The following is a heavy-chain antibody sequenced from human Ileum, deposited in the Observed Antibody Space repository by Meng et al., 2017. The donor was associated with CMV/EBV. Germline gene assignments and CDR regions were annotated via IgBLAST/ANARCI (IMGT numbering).Heavy chain of an antibody. V-gene: IGHV3-7*01. D-gene: IGHD2-2*01. CDR3: AKDPLGYCSSTSCLGLGP. CDR2: LKADGTET. J-gene: IGHJ5*02. Sequence: GGSLRLSCAASGFTFSHYWMSWVRQAPGKGLEWVANLKADGTETYWLDSVKGRFTIARDNAKNSLYLQMTSLRAEDTAVYYCAKDPLGYCSSTSCLGLGPWGQGTLVTVSS. CDR1: GFTFSHYW.